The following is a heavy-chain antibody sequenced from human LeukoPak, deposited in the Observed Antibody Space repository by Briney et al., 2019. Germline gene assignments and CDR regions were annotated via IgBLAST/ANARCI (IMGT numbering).Heavy chain of an antibody. CDR1: GFTFSSYE. V-gene: IGHV3-48*03. D-gene: IGHD6-13*01. CDR2: ISTSGRNI. CDR3: ARETAAAFFDY. J-gene: IGHJ4*02. Sequence: GGSLRLSCAASGFTFSSYEMNWVRQAPGEGLEWVSYISTSGRNIYYADSVKGRFTISRDNAKNSVYLQMNSLRAEDTAVYYCARETAAAFFDYRGQGTLVTFSS.